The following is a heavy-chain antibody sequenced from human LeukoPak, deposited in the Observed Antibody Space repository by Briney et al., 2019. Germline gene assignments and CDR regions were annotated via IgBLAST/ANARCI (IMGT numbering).Heavy chain of an antibody. CDR1: GXSFSSYW. Sequence: GESLKISCKGSGXSFSSYWIGWVRQMPGKGLEWMGIISPGDSETRYSPSFEGQVIIPADNSISTAYLQWSTLKASDTAMYYCARYRVGMDYWGQGTLVTVSP. D-gene: IGHD2-21*01. J-gene: IGHJ4*02. CDR3: ARYRVGMDY. V-gene: IGHV5-51*01. CDR2: ISPGDSET.